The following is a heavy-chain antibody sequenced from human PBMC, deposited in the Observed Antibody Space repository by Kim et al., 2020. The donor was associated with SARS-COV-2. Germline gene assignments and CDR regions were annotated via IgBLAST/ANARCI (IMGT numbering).Heavy chain of an antibody. D-gene: IGHD3-9*01. V-gene: IGHV1-24*01. J-gene: IGHJ4*02. CDR1: GYTLTELS. Sequence: ASVKVSCKVSGYTLTELSMHWVRQAPGKGLEWMGGFDPEDGETIYAQKFQGRVTMTEDTSTDTAYMELSSLRSEDTAVYYCATAEFRAFDWLSIDYWGQGTLVTVSS. CDR3: ATAEFRAFDWLSIDY. CDR2: FDPEDGET.